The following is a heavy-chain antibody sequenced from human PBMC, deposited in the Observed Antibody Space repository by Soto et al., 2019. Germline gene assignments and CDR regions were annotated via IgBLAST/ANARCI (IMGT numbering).Heavy chain of an antibody. D-gene: IGHD2-21*01. CDR3: ATGSLMWTPDY. Sequence: QVQLVQSGAEVKKPGASVKVFCKASGYTFTDYAIHWVRQAPGQRLELMGWIAPGNGNTKYSQNFQGRVTITRDTSATTADMELSSLRSEETAVYYCATGSLMWTPDYWGQGTLVTVSS. CDR1: GYTFTDYA. J-gene: IGHJ4*02. CDR2: IAPGNGNT. V-gene: IGHV1-3*01.